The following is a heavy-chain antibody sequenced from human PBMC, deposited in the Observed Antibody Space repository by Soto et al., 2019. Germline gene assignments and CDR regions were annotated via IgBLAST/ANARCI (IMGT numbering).Heavy chain of an antibody. D-gene: IGHD4-17*01. CDR2: ISGSGGST. CDR3: ARDDYGVYDAFDI. V-gene: IGHV3-23*01. J-gene: IGHJ3*02. CDR1: GFTFSSYA. Sequence: GGSLRLSCAASGFTFSSYATSWVRQAPGKGLEWVSAISGSGGSTYYADSVKGRFTISRDNSKNTLYLQMNSLRAEDTAVYYCARDDYGVYDAFDIWGQGTMVTVSS.